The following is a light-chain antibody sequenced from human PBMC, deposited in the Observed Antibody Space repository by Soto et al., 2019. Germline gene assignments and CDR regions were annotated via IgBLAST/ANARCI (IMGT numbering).Light chain of an antibody. J-gene: IGKJ5*01. CDR3: QQRSNWPPWIT. CDR2: DAS. V-gene: IGKV3-11*01. Sequence: EIVLTQSPATLSLSPGERATLSCRASQSVSSYLAWYQQKPGQAPRLLIYDASNRATGIPARFSGSGSGTDFTLTISSLEPEDFPVYYCQQRSNWPPWITFGQGTRLEIK. CDR1: QSVSSY.